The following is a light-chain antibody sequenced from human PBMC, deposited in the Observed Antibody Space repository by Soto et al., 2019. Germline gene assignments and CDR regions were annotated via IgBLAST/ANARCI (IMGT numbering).Light chain of an antibody. Sequence: DIQMTQSPSTLSASVGDRVTITCRASQSISSWLAWYQQKPGKAPKLLIYDASGLESGVPSRFSGSGSGTEFTLTISSLQPDDFATYYCQQYNSYSWPFGQGTKVEIK. CDR2: DAS. V-gene: IGKV1-5*01. CDR1: QSISSW. J-gene: IGKJ1*01. CDR3: QQYNSYSWP.